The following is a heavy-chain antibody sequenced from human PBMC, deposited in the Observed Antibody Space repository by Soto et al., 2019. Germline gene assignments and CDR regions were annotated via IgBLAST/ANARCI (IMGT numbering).Heavy chain of an antibody. Sequence: GGSLRLSCAASGFTFSSYSMNWVRQAPGKGLEWVSSISSSSSYIYYADSVKGRFTISRDNAKNSLYLQMNSLRAEDTAVYYCARGTNEDRYCSGGSCYVFRFDPWGQGTLVTVSS. CDR2: ISSSSSYI. V-gene: IGHV3-21*01. D-gene: IGHD2-15*01. CDR1: GFTFSSYS. CDR3: ARGTNEDRYCSGGSCYVFRFDP. J-gene: IGHJ5*02.